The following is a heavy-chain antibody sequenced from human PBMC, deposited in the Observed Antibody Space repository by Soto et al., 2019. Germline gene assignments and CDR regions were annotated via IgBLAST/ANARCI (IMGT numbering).Heavy chain of an antibody. J-gene: IGHJ6*02. V-gene: IGHV1-46*01. CDR1: GYTFTSYY. CDR3: ARDLAPIAARPSYYYYGMDV. Sequence: ASVKVSCKASGYTFTSYYMHWVRQAPGQGLEWMGIINPSGGSTSYAQKFQGRVTMTRDTSTSTVYMELSSLRSEDTAVYYCARDLAPIAARPSYYYYGMDVWGQGTTVTVSS. D-gene: IGHD6-6*01. CDR2: INPSGGST.